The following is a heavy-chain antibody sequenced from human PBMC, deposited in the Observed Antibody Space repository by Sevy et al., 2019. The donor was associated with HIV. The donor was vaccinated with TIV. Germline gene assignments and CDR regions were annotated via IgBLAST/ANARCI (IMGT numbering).Heavy chain of an antibody. Sequence: GGFLRLSCAASGFTFDDYAMHWVRQAPGKGLEWVSGISWNSGSIGYPDSVKGRFTISRDNAKNSLYLQMNSLSAEDTALYYCAKDLGPGPYYYDSSGYYCYYYYGMDVWGQGTTVTVSS. J-gene: IGHJ6*02. V-gene: IGHV3-9*01. CDR1: GFTFDDYA. CDR2: ISWNSGSI. D-gene: IGHD3-22*01. CDR3: AKDLGPGPYYYDSSGYYCYYYYGMDV.